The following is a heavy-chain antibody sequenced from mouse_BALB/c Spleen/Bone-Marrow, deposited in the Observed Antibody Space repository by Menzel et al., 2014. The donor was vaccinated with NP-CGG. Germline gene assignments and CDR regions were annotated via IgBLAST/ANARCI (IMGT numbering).Heavy chain of an antibody. J-gene: IGHJ4*01. Sequence: QVQLQQPGAELMKPGASVKISCETTGYTFSSYWIEWVKQRPGHGLEWIGEILPGSGTTNYNEKFKGKATFTADTSSNTAYMQLSSLTSEDSAVYYCARSHYYGLYYAMDYWGQGTSVTVSS. V-gene: IGHV1-9*01. CDR1: GYTFSSYW. CDR2: ILPGSGTT. D-gene: IGHD1-1*01. CDR3: ARSHYYGLYYAMDY.